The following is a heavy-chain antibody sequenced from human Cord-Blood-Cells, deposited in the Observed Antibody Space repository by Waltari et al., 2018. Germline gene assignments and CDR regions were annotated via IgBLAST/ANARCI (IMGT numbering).Heavy chain of an antibody. J-gene: IGHJ6*02. CDR2: INHSGST. Sequence: QVQLQQWGAGLLKPSETLSLTCAVYGGSLSGYYWSWIRQPPGKGLEWIGEINHSGSTNYNPSLKSRVTISVDTSKNQFSLKLSSVTAADTAVYYCARVGGSDFWSGYYYYGMDVWGQGTTVTVSS. CDR1: GGSLSGYY. D-gene: IGHD3-3*01. CDR3: ARVGGSDFWSGYYYYGMDV. V-gene: IGHV4-34*01.